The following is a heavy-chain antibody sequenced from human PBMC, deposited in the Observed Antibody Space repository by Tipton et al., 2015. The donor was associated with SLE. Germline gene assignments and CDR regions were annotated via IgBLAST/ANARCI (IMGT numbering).Heavy chain of an antibody. J-gene: IGHJ4*02. D-gene: IGHD3-16*01. Sequence: LRLSCTVSRGSINNYYWSWFRQPPGKKLEWIAYIYYSGSTNYNPSLKSRVSASVDTAKNQLSLKLASVTAADTAIYYCARDMGGPFDHWGQGTLVTVSS. CDR2: IYYSGST. CDR1: RGSINNYY. CDR3: ARDMGGPFDH. V-gene: IGHV4-59*01.